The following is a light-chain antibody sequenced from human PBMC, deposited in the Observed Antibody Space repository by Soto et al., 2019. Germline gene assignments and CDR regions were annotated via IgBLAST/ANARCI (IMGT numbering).Light chain of an antibody. J-gene: IGKJ1*01. CDR3: QHYGSSRT. CDR2: DAS. Sequence: EIVLTQSPDTLSLSPGERATLSCRASQSVTSNYLAWYQQKPGQAPRLLIYDASSRATGIPDRFSDSASGTDFTLTISRLEPEDFAVYFCQHYGSSRTFGQGTKVEI. CDR1: QSVTSNY. V-gene: IGKV3-20*01.